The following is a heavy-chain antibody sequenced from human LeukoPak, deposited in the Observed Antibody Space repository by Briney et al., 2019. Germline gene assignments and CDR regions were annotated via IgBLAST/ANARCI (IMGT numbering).Heavy chain of an antibody. J-gene: IGHJ4*02. CDR2: INTRTGDT. Sequence: ASVKVSCKPSGYTLINYYIHWVRQAPGQGLEWMGWINTRTGDTEYPQTFQGRITLTRDTSITTTYMDLTTLRFDDAAVYYCARSGYRSGWAFDYWGQGTLVTVSS. CDR1: GYTLINYY. V-gene: IGHV1-2*02. D-gene: IGHD6-19*01. CDR3: ARSGYRSGWAFDY.